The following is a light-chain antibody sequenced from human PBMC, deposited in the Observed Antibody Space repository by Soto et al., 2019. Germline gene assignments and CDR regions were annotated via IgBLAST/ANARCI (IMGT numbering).Light chain of an antibody. Sequence: EIQMTQSPSSLSASVGDNITIACRASQSIVSHLNWYQQKSGKAPKLLIFGASSLQSGVPSRFSGRGFGTDFTLTISSLQPEDFATYYCQQSYTTPQTFGRGTKLEIK. V-gene: IGKV1-39*01. CDR2: GAS. J-gene: IGKJ2*01. CDR3: QQSYTTPQT. CDR1: QSIVSH.